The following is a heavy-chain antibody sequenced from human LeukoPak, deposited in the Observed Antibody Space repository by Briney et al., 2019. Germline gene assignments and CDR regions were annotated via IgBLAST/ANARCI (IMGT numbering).Heavy chain of an antibody. D-gene: IGHD6-13*01. J-gene: IGHJ4*02. CDR1: GFTFSSYA. V-gene: IGHV3-23*01. CDR3: AKVEQQLVMEYYFGY. Sequence: GGSLRLSCAASGFTFSSYAMSWVRQAPGKGLEWVSAISGSGGSTYYADSVKGRFTISRDNSKNTLYLQMNSLRAEDTAVYYCAKVEQQLVMEYYFGYWGQGTLVTVSS. CDR2: ISGSGGST.